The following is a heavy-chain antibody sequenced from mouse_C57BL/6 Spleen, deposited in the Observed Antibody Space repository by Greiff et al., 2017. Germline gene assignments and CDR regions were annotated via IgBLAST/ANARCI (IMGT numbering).Heavy chain of an antibody. Sequence: VQLQQSGAELVRPGASVKLSCTASGFNIKDYYMHWVKQRPEQGLEWIGRIDPEDGDTEYAPKFQGKATMTADTSSNTAYLQLSSLTSEDTAVYYCTRFFRYDGYHYAMDYWGQGTSVTVSS. D-gene: IGHD2-3*01. CDR1: GFNIKDYY. CDR3: TRFFRYDGYHYAMDY. CDR2: IDPEDGDT. J-gene: IGHJ4*01. V-gene: IGHV14-1*01.